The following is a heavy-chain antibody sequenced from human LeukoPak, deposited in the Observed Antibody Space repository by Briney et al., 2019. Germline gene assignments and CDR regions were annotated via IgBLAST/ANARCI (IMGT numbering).Heavy chain of an antibody. D-gene: IGHD6-13*01. V-gene: IGHV4-59*01. CDR3: ARGVYIAAAQYAY. CDR1: GGSISIYY. CDR2: IYYSGST. J-gene: IGHJ4*02. Sequence: SETLSLTCTVSGGSISIYYWSWIRQPPGKGLEWIGYIYYSGSTNYNPSLKSRVTISVDTSKNQFSLKLSSVTAADTAVYYCARGVYIAAAQYAYWGQGTLVTVSS.